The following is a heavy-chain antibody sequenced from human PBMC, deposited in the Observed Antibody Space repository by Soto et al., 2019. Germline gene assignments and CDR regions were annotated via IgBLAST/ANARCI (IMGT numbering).Heavy chain of an antibody. CDR2: INSDGSST. Sequence: GGPLGLSCAASGFTVSSYLIHWARQAPGKGLVWVSRINSDGSSTSFADSVKGRFTISRDNAKNTLYLQMNSLRAEDTAVYYCARVNYGDYGGVYDYWGQGTLVTVSS. CDR1: GFTVSSYL. CDR3: ARVNYGDYGGVYDY. D-gene: IGHD4-17*01. V-gene: IGHV3-74*01. J-gene: IGHJ4*02.